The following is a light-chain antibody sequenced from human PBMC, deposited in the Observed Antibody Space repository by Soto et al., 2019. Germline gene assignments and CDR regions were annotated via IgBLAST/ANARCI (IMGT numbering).Light chain of an antibody. CDR3: QQYNNWPPIT. J-gene: IGKJ5*01. V-gene: IGKV3-11*01. Sequence: PGERATLSCRASQSVSSYLAWYQQKPGQAPRLLIYDASNRATGIPARFSGSGSGTDFTLTISRLEPEDFAVYYCQQYNNWPPITFGQGTRLEI. CDR1: QSVSSY. CDR2: DAS.